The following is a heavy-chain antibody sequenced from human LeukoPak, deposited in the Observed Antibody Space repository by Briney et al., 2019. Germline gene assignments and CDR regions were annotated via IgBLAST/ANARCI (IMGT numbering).Heavy chain of an antibody. D-gene: IGHD3-9*01. CDR2: INPSGGST. Sequence: GSSVQVSCKASGYTFTSYYMHWVRQAPGQGLEWMGIINPSGGSTSYAQKFQGRVTMTRDMSTSTVYMELSSLRSEDTAVYYCARDKTDYDILTGFVPKNWFDPWGQGTLVTVSS. CDR1: GYTFTSYY. CDR3: ARDKTDYDILTGFVPKNWFDP. V-gene: IGHV1-46*01. J-gene: IGHJ5*02.